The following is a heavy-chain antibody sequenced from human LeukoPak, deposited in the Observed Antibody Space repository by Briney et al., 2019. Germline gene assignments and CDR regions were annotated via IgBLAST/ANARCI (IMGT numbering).Heavy chain of an antibody. V-gene: IGHV3-74*01. CDR2: INPDGTYI. J-gene: IGHJ4*02. CDR3: SKDLGL. D-gene: IGHD1-26*01. CDR1: GFTVSSDW. Sequence: GGSLRLSCAASGFTVSSDWVYWVRQAPGKGPVWVSRINPDGTYIDYVDSVKGRFTISRDDAKNTLYLQMNSLRADDTALYYCSKDLGLWGQGTLVTVSS.